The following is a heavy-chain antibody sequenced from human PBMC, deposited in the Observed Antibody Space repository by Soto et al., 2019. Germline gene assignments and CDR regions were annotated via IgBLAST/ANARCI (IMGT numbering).Heavy chain of an antibody. V-gene: IGHV1-3*01. CDR3: ARVLSIPAAVTTSFGX. D-gene: IGHD6-13*01. Sequence: ASLKVSCNASGYTFTSYTMHWVRQAPGQSLEWMGCINAGNGNTEYSQKFQGRVTITRDTSASTAYMELSSLRSEDTAVYYCARVLSIPAAVTTSFGXWGQGTMVTVS. CDR1: GYTFTSYT. J-gene: IGHJ3*01. CDR2: INAGNGNT.